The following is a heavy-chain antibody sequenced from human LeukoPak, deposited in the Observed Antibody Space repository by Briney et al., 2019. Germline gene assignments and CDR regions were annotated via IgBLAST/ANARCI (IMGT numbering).Heavy chain of an antibody. D-gene: IGHD1-7*01. CDR1: GGSISSYY. V-gene: IGHV4-38-2*02. CDR2: IYRSGST. J-gene: IGHJ4*02. Sequence: SETLSLTCTVSGGSISSYYWSWIRQPPVKGLEWIGSIYRSGSTYYNPSLKSRVTISVDTSKNQFSLKLSSVTAADTAVYYCARVFTGTRVFDYWGQGTLVTVSS. CDR3: ARVFTGTRVFDY.